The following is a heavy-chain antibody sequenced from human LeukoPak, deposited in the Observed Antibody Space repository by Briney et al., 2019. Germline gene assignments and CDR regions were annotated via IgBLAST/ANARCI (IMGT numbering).Heavy chain of an antibody. J-gene: IGHJ4*02. Sequence: SQTLSLTCTVSGGSISSGDYYWSWIRQPPGKGLEWIGYIYYSGSTYYNPSLKSRVTISVDTSKNQFSLKLSSVTAADTAVYYCARTIVGATGYFDYWGQGTLATVSS. V-gene: IGHV4-30-4*08. CDR1: GGSISSGDYY. D-gene: IGHD1-26*01. CDR3: ARTIVGATGYFDY. CDR2: IYYSGST.